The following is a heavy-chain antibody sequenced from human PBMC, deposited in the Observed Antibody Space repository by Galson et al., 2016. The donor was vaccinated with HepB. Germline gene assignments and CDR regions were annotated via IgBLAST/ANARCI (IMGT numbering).Heavy chain of an antibody. D-gene: IGHD2/OR15-2a*01. CDR3: ARDRNPIVATTFVYGMDV. V-gene: IGHV4-31*03. CDR1: GDSINTNAFY. Sequence: TLSLTCTVSGDSINTNAFYWSWIRLHAGKGLEWIGYIYHTGDTYYNPSLKSRVTISVDTSKNQFSLNLSSVTAADTAVYYCARDRNPIVATTFVYGMDVWGQGTTVTVSS. J-gene: IGHJ6*02. CDR2: IYHTGDT.